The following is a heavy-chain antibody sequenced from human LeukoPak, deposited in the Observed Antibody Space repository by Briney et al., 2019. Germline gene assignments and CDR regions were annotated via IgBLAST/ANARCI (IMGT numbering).Heavy chain of an antibody. CDR2: IYSGGST. Sequence: PGGSLSLTCTVSGVTVSSNYMSWVRQAPGPGLELVSVIYSGGSTYYADSVKGRVTISRDNSKNTLYLQMNSLRAEDTAVYYCASGSGSYRTPDYYMDVWGTGTTVTVSS. V-gene: IGHV3-53*01. CDR1: GVTVSSNY. J-gene: IGHJ6*03. D-gene: IGHD3-10*01. CDR3: ASGSGSYRTPDYYMDV.